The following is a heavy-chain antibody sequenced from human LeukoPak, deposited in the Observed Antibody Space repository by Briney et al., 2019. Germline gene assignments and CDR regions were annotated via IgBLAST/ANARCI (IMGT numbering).Heavy chain of an antibody. CDR3: AREYYDILTGYYRYIGMFDY. CDR1: GGTFSSYA. V-gene: IGHV1-69*13. D-gene: IGHD3-9*01. Sequence: SVKVSCKASGGTFSSYAISWVRQAPGQGLEWMGMIIPIFGTANYAQKFQGRVTITADESTSTAYMELSSLRSEDTAVYYCAREYYDILTGYYRYIGMFDYWGQGTLVTVSS. J-gene: IGHJ4*02. CDR2: IIPIFGTA.